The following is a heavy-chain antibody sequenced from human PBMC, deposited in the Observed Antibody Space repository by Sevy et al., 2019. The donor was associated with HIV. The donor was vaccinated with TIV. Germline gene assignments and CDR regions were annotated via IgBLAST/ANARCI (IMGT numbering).Heavy chain of an antibody. V-gene: IGHV3-11*01. Sequence: GGSLRLSCAASGFTFTDYYMSWIRQAPGKGLEWLSYISSSGDTIQYADSVKGRFTISRDNAKNSLSLQTNSLRAEDTAVYYCARESRTRFTDCWGQGTLVTVSS. CDR2: ISSSGDTI. CDR1: GFTFTDYY. D-gene: IGHD2-2*01. CDR3: ARESRTRFTDC. J-gene: IGHJ4*02.